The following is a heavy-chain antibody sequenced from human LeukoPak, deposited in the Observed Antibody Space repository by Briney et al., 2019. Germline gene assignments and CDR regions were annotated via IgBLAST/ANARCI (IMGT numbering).Heavy chain of an antibody. CDR2: ISAYNGNT. CDR1: GYTFTSYG. V-gene: IGHV1-18*01. J-gene: IGHJ6*03. Sequence: ASVKVSCKASGYTFTSYGISWVRQVPGQGLEWMGWISAYNGNTNYAQKLQGRVTMTTDTSTSTAYMELRSLRSDDTAVYYCARGANALEIYYYYYYMDVWGKGTTVTVSS. CDR3: ARGANALEIYYYYYYMDV. D-gene: IGHD1-1*01.